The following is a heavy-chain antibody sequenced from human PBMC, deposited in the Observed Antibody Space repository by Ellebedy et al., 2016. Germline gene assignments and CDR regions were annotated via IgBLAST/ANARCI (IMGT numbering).Heavy chain of an antibody. CDR2: ISGSGGST. Sequence: GESLKISXAASGFTFSSYAMSWVRQAPGKGLEWVSAISGSGGSTYYADSVKGRFTISRDNSKNTLYLQMNSLRAEDTAVYYCARDGLAGHGIDYWGQGTLVTVSS. D-gene: IGHD1-14*01. CDR3: ARDGLAGHGIDY. V-gene: IGHV3-23*01. J-gene: IGHJ4*02. CDR1: GFTFSSYA.